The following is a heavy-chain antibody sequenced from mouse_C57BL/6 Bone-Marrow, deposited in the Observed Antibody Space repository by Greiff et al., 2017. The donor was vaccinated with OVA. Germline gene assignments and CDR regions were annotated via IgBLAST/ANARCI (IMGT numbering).Heavy chain of an antibody. CDR1: VYTFTRSW. Sequence: QVQLQQPGAELVKPGASVQMSCKASVYTFTRSWITWVKQRPGKGLEWIGDIYPGSGSTNYNEKFKSKATLTGDTSSSTAYMQLSSLTSEDSAVYYCARTKGYWGQGTTLTVSS. V-gene: IGHV1-55*01. CDR2: IYPGSGST. J-gene: IGHJ2*01. D-gene: IGHD1-3*01. CDR3: ARTKGY.